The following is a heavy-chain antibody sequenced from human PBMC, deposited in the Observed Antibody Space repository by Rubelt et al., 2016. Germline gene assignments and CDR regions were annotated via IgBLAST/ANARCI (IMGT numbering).Heavy chain of an antibody. CDR1: GGSISSSSYY. V-gene: IGHV4-39*07. CDR3: ARVRIIAAAGNWFDP. Sequence: QLQLQESGPGLVKPSETLSLTCTVSGGSISSSSYYWGWIRQPPGKGLEWIGRIYYSGSTNYNPSLKGRVTISVDKSKTQLSLKLSSVTAADTAVYYCARVRIIAAAGNWFDPWGQGTLVTVSS. CDR2: IYYSGST. J-gene: IGHJ5*02. D-gene: IGHD6-13*01.